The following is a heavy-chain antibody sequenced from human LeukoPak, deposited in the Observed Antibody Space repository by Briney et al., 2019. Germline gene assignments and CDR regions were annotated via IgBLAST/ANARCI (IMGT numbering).Heavy chain of an antibody. CDR1: GYTFTIYD. V-gene: IGHV1-8*03. CDR2: MNPNSGNT. CDR3: ARGPVYYYYMDV. J-gene: IGHJ6*03. Sequence: ASVTVSCKASGYTFTIYDINWVRQATGQGLEWMGWMNPNSGNTGYAQKFQGRVTITRNTSISTAYMELSSLRSEDTAVYYCARGPVYYYYMDVWGKGTTVTVSS.